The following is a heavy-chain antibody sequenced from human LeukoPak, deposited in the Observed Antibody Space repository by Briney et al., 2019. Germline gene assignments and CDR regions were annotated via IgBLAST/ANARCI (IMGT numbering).Heavy chain of an antibody. D-gene: IGHD2-15*01. V-gene: IGHV1-69*04. CDR2: IIPSLDVA. CDR3: ARDHCTPGTCLGGH. CDR1: GDTFIPYT. J-gene: IGHJ4*02. Sequence: GASVKVSCKASGDTFIPYTFSWVRQAPGQGLEWIGRIIPSLDVANYAQKFQGRGTLSVDRDTATTYMEVTSLRSEDTAIYYCARDHCTPGTCLGGHWGQGTLVTVSS.